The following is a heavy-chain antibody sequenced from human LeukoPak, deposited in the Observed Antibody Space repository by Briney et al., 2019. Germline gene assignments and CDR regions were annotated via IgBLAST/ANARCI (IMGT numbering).Heavy chain of an antibody. CDR3: AGGRLVATSKAVAIDY. CDR1: GFTFSNSW. CDR2: INERGSST. D-gene: IGHD5-12*01. V-gene: IGHV3-74*01. J-gene: IGHJ4*02. Sequence: PGGSLRLSCAASGFTFSNSWLHWVRQAPGKGLVWASRINERGSSTSYADSVEGRFTISRDNAKNTLYLQMNNLRADDTAVYYCAGGRLVATSKAVAIDYWGQGTLVTVSS.